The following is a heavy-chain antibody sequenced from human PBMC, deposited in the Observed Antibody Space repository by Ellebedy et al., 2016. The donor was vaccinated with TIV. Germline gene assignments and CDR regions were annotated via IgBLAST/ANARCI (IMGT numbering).Heavy chain of an antibody. J-gene: IGHJ4*02. CDR3: ARDFVASCSDSTCSENVIDH. CDR2: IYSGGST. CDR1: GFTVSSNY. Sequence: GGSLRLSCAASGFTVSSNYMSWVRQAPGKGLEWVSVIYSGGSTYYADSVKGRFTISRDNSKNTLYLQMNSLRAEDTAVYYCARDFVASCSDSTCSENVIDHWGQGTPVTVSS. D-gene: IGHD2-15*01. V-gene: IGHV3-66*01.